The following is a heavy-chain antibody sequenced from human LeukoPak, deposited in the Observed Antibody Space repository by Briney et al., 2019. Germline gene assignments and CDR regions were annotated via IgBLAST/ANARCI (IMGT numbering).Heavy chain of an antibody. J-gene: IGHJ4*02. V-gene: IGHV1-69*01. CDR2: IIPIFGTA. Sequence: SVKVSCKASGGTFSSYAISWVRQAPGQGLEWMGGIIPIFGTANYAQKFQGRVTITADESTSTAYMELSSLRSEDTAVYYCARGDYDILRPFGYWGQGTLVTVSS. CDR3: ARGDYDILRPFGY. CDR1: GGTFSSYA. D-gene: IGHD3-9*01.